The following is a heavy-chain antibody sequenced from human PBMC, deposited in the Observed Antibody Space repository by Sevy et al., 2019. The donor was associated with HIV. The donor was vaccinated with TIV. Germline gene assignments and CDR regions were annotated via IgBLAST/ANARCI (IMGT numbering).Heavy chain of an antibody. V-gene: IGHV3-33*01. CDR3: ARDLEFYDYGDYGPAFMPDY. CDR1: GFTFSTYG. Sequence: GGSLRLSCAASGFTFSTYGMHWVRQAPGKGLEWVAVMWFDGSNTYYAYSVKGRFTISTDIAKNTLHLQMNSLRAEDTAVYYCARDLEFYDYGDYGPAFMPDYWGQGTLVTVSS. J-gene: IGHJ4*02. D-gene: IGHD4-17*01. CDR2: MWFDGSNT.